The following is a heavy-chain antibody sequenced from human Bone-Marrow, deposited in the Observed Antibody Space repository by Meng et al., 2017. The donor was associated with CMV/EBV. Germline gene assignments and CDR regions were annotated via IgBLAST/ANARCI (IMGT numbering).Heavy chain of an antibody. D-gene: IGHD6-13*01. V-gene: IGHV4-59*01. Sequence: SETLSLTCAVYGGSFSGYYWSWIRQPPGKGLEWIGYIYYSGSTNYNPSLKSRVTISVDTSKNQFSLKLSSVTAADTAVYYCATAQGVYSSSWPGSWFDPWGQGTLVTVSS. CDR1: GGSFSGYY. CDR2: IYYSGST. CDR3: ATAQGVYSSSWPGSWFDP. J-gene: IGHJ5*02.